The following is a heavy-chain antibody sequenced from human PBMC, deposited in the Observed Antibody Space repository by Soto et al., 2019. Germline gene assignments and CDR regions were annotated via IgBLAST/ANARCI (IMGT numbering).Heavy chain of an antibody. CDR2: INHSGST. Sequence: SETLSLTCAVYGGSFSGYYWSWIRQPPGKGLEWIGEINHSGSTNYNPSLKSRVTISVDTSKNQFSLKLNSVTAADTAVYYCARAALAGDSDYWGQGTLVTVSS. J-gene: IGHJ4*02. V-gene: IGHV4-34*01. D-gene: IGHD4-17*01. CDR3: ARAALAGDSDY. CDR1: GGSFSGYY.